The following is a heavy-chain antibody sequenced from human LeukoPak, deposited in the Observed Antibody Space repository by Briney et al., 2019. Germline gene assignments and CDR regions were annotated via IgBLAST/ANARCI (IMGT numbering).Heavy chain of an antibody. CDR2: ISYDGSNK. CDR1: GFTFSSYG. J-gene: IGHJ6*04. Sequence: GGSLRLSCAASGFTFSSYGMHWVRQAPGKGLEWVAVISYDGSNKYYADSVKGRFTISRDNSKNTLYLQMNSLRPEDTAVYYCAKDVRYNWNVDVWGKGTTVTVSS. CDR3: AKDVRYNWNVDV. V-gene: IGHV3-30*18. D-gene: IGHD1-1*01.